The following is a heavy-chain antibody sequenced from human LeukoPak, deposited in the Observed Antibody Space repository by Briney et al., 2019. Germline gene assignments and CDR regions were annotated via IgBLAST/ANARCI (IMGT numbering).Heavy chain of an antibody. D-gene: IGHD3-10*01. CDR2: INHSGST. V-gene: IGHV4-34*01. CDR1: GGSFSGYY. Sequence: ETLSLTCAVYGGSFSGYYWSWIRQPPGKGLEWIGEINHSGSTNYNPSLKSRVTISVDTSKNQFSLKLSSVTAADTAVYYCARGDYYGSGSYYNLGFDYWGQGTLVTVSS. J-gene: IGHJ4*02. CDR3: ARGDYYGSGSYYNLGFDY.